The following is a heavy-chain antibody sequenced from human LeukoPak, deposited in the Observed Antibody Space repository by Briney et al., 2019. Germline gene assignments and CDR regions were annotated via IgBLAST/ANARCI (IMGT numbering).Heavy chain of an antibody. V-gene: IGHV1-46*01. CDR3: AKSGYNRFDY. Sequence: ASVKVSCKASGYIFTSYYMHWVRQAPGQGLEWMGIINPSNGYTTYAQKFQGRVTMTRDTSTSTVYMELSSLRADDTAVYYCAKSGYNRFDYWGQGTLVTVSS. CDR2: INPSNGYT. CDR1: GYIFTSYY. J-gene: IGHJ4*02. D-gene: IGHD5-24*01.